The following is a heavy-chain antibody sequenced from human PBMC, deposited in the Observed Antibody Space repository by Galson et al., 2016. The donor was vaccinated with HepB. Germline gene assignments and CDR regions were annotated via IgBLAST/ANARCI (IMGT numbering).Heavy chain of an antibody. D-gene: IGHD3-3*01. Sequence: SLRLSCAASGFTFSTYWMSWVRQAPGKGLDWVGFIRSNSYGGTTEYAASVKGSSTISRDDSQSIVYLQMNSLKTEGTAVYYCSRVVGLDYDSWSGYPDFDYWGQGALVTVSS. CDR1: GFTFSTYW. CDR2: IRSNSYGGTT. V-gene: IGHV3-49*04. CDR3: SRVVGLDYDSWSGYPDFDY. J-gene: IGHJ4*02.